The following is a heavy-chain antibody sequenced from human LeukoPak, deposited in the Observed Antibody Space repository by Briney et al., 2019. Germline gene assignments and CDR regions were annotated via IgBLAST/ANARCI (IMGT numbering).Heavy chain of an antibody. V-gene: IGHV4-59*08. CDR1: GDSITSDY. D-gene: IGHD4-17*01. J-gene: IGHJ4*02. CDR3: ARYRDGDSDISLDI. CDR2: INNRGTT. Sequence: SETLSLTCTVSGDSITSDYWSWIRQPPGKGLEWIGFINNRGTTSYNPSLKRRVTISRDMSKNQFALKLSSVSAADTAVYYCARYRDGDSDISLDIWGQGTLVTVSS.